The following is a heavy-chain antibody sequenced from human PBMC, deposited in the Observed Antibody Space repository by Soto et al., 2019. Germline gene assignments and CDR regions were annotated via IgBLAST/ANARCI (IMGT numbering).Heavy chain of an antibody. CDR3: ASRSRGGYDYVFDY. J-gene: IGHJ4*02. V-gene: IGHV4-34*01. Sequence: PSETLSLTCAVYGGSFSGYYWSWIRQPPGKGLEWIGEINHSGSTNYNPSLKSRVTISVDTSKNQFSLKLSSVTAADTAVYYCASRSRGGYDYVFDYWGQGTLVTVSS. CDR2: INHSGST. D-gene: IGHD5-12*01. CDR1: GGSFSGYY.